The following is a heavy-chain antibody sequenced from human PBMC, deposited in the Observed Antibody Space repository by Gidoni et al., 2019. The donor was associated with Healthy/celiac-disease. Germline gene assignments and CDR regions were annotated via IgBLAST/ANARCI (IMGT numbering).Heavy chain of an antibody. J-gene: IGHJ4*02. CDR3: ARNIAVAGTTGHFDY. V-gene: IGHV1-69*01. Sequence: QVQLVQSGAEVKKPGSSVKVSCKASGGTFSSYAISWVRQAPGQGLEWMGGIIPIFGTLNYAQKFQGRVTITADESTGTAYMELSSLRSEDTAVYYCARNIAVAGTTGHFDYWGQGTLVTVSS. D-gene: IGHD6-19*01. CDR2: IIPIFGTL. CDR1: GGTFSSYA.